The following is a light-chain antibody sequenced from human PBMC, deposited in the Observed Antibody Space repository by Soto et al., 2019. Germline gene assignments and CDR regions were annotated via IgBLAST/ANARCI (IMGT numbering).Light chain of an antibody. J-gene: IGKJ5*01. CDR1: QSGSSN. CDR2: GAS. CDR3: QQYNNWPPIT. V-gene: IGKV3-15*01. Sequence: DIVIAQSPATLSVSSGERATLSCRASQSGSSNLAWYQQKPGQAPRLLIYGASTRATGIPARFSGSGSGTEFTLTISSLQSEDFAVYYCQQYNNWPPITFGQGTRLEIK.